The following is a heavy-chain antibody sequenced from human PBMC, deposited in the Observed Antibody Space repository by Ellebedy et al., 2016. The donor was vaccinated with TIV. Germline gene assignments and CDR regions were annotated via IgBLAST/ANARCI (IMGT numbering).Heavy chain of an antibody. CDR1: GYTFTGYH. CDR2: ISGYNDNT. Sequence: ASVKVSXKASGYTFTGYHIHWVRQAPGQGLEWMGWISGYNDNTNYAQKFQGRVTMTTDTSTSTAFMELRSLRSDDTAVYYCARDGVSGLDYWGQGTLVTVSS. V-gene: IGHV1-18*04. J-gene: IGHJ4*02. CDR3: ARDGVSGLDY. D-gene: IGHD6-19*01.